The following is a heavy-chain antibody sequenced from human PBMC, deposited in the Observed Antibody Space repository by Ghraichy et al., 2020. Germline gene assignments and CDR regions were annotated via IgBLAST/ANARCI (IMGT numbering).Heavy chain of an antibody. CDR1: GGPVGGYY. V-gene: IGHV4-34*01. CDR3: TRGRGVLRT. D-gene: IGHD2-8*02. CDR2: INHSGDT. Sequence: QTLSLPFGISGGPVGGYYWSWIRQSPGKGLEWLGEINHSGDTYYNPYLKSRLKISVDTSRDRSSLNLTSVTAADTAVYYCTRGRGVLRTWGQGNLVTVSS. J-gene: IGHJ5*02.